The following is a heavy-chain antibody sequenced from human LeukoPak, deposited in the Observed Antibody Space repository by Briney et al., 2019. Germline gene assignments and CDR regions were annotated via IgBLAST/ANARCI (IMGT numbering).Heavy chain of an antibody. V-gene: IGHV4-39*07. CDR2: IYYSGST. CDR3: ARRTAAAGTLEY. D-gene: IGHD6-13*01. Sequence: GSLRLSCAASGFTFSRYWMSWVRQPPGKGLEWIGSIYYSGSTYYNPSLKSRVTISVDTSKNQFSLKLSSVTAADTAVYYCARRTAAAGTLEYWGQGTLVTVSS. CDR1: GFTFSRYW. J-gene: IGHJ4*02.